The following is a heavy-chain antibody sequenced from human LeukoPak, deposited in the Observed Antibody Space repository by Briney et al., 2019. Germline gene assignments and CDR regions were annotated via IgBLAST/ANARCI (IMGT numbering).Heavy chain of an antibody. J-gene: IGHJ4*02. V-gene: IGHV4-59*01. D-gene: IGHD3-22*01. CDR2: IYYSGST. Sequence: SETLSLTCTVSGGSISSYYWSWIRQPPGKGLEWIVYIYYSGSTNYNPSLKSRVTISVDTSRNQFSLKLSSVTAAETAVYYCAREPPFYSGYYYDSSGYYDYWGQGTLVTVSS. CDR3: AREPPFYSGYYYDSSGYYDY. CDR1: GGSISSYY.